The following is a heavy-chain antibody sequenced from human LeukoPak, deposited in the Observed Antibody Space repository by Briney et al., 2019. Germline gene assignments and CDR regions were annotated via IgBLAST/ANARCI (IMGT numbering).Heavy chain of an antibody. Sequence: GGSLRLSCAASGFTFSDYYMSWIRQAPGKGLEWVSYISGGAGTISYADSVKGRFTISRDNAKNSLYLQMHSLRAEDTAVYYCARDLFYDFLPRGDAFDIWGQGTMVTVSS. CDR3: ARDLFYDFLPRGDAFDI. V-gene: IGHV3-11*01. CDR1: GFTFSDYY. CDR2: ISGGAGTI. D-gene: IGHD3-3*01. J-gene: IGHJ3*02.